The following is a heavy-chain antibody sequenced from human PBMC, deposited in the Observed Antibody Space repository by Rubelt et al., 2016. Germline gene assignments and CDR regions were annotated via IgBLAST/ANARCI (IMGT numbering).Heavy chain of an antibody. CDR1: GYTFTSYA. CDR2: INAVNGHT. J-gene: IGHJ5*02. V-gene: IGHV1-3*01. CDR3: ARMRGPYSSSGGEFAP. D-gene: IGHD6-13*01. Sequence: QVQLVQSGAEVKKPGASVKVSCKASGYTFTSYAMHWLRQAPGQRLEWMGWINAVNGHTKYSQKFQGRVTITRETSASISDMELSRLRSEATAVYYCARMRGPYSSSGGEFAPWGQGTLVTVSS.